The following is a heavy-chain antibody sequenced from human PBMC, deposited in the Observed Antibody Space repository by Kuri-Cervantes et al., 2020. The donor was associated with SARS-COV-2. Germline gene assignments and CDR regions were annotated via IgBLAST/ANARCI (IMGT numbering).Heavy chain of an antibody. D-gene: IGHD6-13*01. J-gene: IGHJ6*03. CDR3: ARDMPAAGTGYYYYYMDV. CDR1: GGSISSSSYY. CDR2: IYYSGST. Sequence: ESLKISCTVSGGSISSSSYYWGWIRQPPGKGLEWIGSIYYSGSTYYNPSLKSRVTISVDTSKNQFSLKLSSVTAADTAVYYCARDMPAAGTGYYYYYMDVWGKGTTVTVSS. V-gene: IGHV4-39*07.